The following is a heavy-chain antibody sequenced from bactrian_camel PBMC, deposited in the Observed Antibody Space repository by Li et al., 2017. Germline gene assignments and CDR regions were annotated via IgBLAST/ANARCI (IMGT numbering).Heavy chain of an antibody. CDR1: GYTDDGHC. CDR2: IGSDRAT. Sequence: QVQLVESGGGSVQAGGSLTLTCVASGYTDDGHCMGWFRQVPGKQREKVALIGSDRATHYSESVKGRFTISKDKGKAKVYLQMNSLKPEDTAMYHCAARVPATSWSAACPAGEYKYWGQGTQVTV. J-gene: IGHJ4*01. D-gene: IGHD1*01. V-gene: IGHV3S53*01. CDR3: AARVPATSWSAACPAGEYKY.